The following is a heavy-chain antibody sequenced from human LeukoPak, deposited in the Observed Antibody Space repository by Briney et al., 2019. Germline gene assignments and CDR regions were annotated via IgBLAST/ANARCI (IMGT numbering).Heavy chain of an antibody. J-gene: IGHJ4*02. CDR3: ARVSLVRGAPDYYFDY. CDR1: GGSFSGYY. Sequence: SEALSLTCAVYGGSFSGYYWSWIRQPPGKGLEWIGEINHSGSTNYNPSLKSRVTISVDTSKNQFSLKLSSVTAADTAVYYCARVSLVRGAPDYYFDYWGQGTLVTVSS. CDR2: INHSGST. D-gene: IGHD3-10*01. V-gene: IGHV4-34*01.